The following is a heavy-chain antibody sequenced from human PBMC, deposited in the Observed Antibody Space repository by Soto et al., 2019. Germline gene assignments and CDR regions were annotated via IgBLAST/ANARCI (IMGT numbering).Heavy chain of an antibody. V-gene: IGHV4-59*01. CDR3: ARGGTYGDYFDY. CDR1: GGCMSSYY. J-gene: IGHJ4*01. D-gene: IGHD4-17*01. CDR2: IYYTGST. Sequence: LSLTCTVSGGCMSSYYWSWIRQPPGKGLEWIGYIYYTGSTKYSPSLKSRVTISLGTSRNQFSLNLSSVTAADTAVYFCARGGTYGDYFDYWAHGTMDTDS.